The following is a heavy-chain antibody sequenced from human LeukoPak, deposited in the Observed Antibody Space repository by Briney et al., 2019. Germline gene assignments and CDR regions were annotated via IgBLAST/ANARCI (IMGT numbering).Heavy chain of an antibody. CDR2: IYHTGST. CDR1: GGSISNSDW. D-gene: IGHD5-18*01. J-gene: IGHJ4*02. Sequence: SETLSLTCAVSGGSISNSDWWSWVRQPPGKGLEWIGEIYHTGSTNYNPSLKSRVTISVDKSKNQFSLNLSSVTAADTAVYYCARRIQLWPYYFDYWGQGTQVTVSS. V-gene: IGHV4-4*02. CDR3: ARRIQLWPYYFDY.